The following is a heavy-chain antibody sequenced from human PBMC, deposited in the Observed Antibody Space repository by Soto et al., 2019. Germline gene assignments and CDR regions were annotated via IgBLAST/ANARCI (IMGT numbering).Heavy chain of an antibody. J-gene: IGHJ4*02. CDR2: LYSGGST. V-gene: IGHV3-66*01. Sequence: EVQLVESGGGLVQPGGSLRLSCVASGFTVSSKYMSWVRQAPGKGLEWVSVLYSGGSTYYADSVRDRFTISRDNSRNTLYLQMSSLRVEDTAIYSCAVAPRGERLLDFDYWGRGTLVTVSS. CDR3: AVAPRGERLLDFDY. D-gene: IGHD6-25*01. CDR1: GFTVSSKY.